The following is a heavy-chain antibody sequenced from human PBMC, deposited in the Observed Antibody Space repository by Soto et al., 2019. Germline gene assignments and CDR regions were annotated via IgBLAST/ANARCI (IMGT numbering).Heavy chain of an antibody. J-gene: IGHJ4*02. CDR2: ISSTTNYI. V-gene: IGHV3-21*06. Sequence: SLRLSCAASGFTFTRFSMNWVRQAPGKGLEWVSSISSTTNYIYYGDSMKGRFTISRDNAKNSLYLEMNSLRAEDTAVYYCARESEDLTSNFDYWGQGTLVTVSS. CDR3: ARESEDLTSNFDY. CDR1: GFTFTRFS.